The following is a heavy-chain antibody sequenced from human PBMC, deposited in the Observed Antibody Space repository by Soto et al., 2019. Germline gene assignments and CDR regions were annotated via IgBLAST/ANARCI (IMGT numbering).Heavy chain of an antibody. J-gene: IGHJ4*02. CDR1: GFTFSSYS. D-gene: IGHD6-19*01. CDR3: AREGAVKAVAGTLDY. Sequence: EVQLVESGGGLVKPGGSLRLSCAASGFTFSSYSMNWVRQAPGKGLEWVSSISSSSSYIYYADSVKGRFTISRDNAKNSLYLQMNSLRAEDTAVYYCAREGAVKAVAGTLDYWGQGTLVTVSS. V-gene: IGHV3-21*01. CDR2: ISSSSSYI.